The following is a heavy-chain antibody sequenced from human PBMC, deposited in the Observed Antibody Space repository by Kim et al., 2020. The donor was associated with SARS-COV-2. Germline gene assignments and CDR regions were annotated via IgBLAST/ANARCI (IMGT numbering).Heavy chain of an antibody. J-gene: IGHJ6*03. D-gene: IGHD5-18*01. V-gene: IGHV3-48*02. CDR1: GFTFSSYS. Sequence: GGSLRLSCAASGFTFSSYSMNWVRQAPGKGLEWVSYISSSSSTIYYADSVKGRFTISRDNAKNSLYLQMNSLRDEDTAVYYCARDRYGYYYYYMDVWGKGTTVTVSS. CDR2: ISSSSSTI. CDR3: ARDRYGYYYYYMDV.